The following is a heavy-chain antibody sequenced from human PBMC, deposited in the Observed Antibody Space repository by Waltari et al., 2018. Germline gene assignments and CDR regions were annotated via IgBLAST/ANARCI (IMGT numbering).Heavy chain of an antibody. CDR1: GGTVSSYA. CDR2: IIPILGIA. V-gene: IGHV1-69*04. J-gene: IGHJ2*01. CDR3: ARAPRWPVGAKSWYFDL. D-gene: IGHD1-26*01. Sequence: QVQLVQSGAEVKKPGSSVKVSCKASGGTVSSYAISWVRQAPGQGLEWMGGIIPILGIANYAQKFQGRVTITADESTSTAYMELSSLRSEDTAVYYCARAPRWPVGAKSWYFDLWGRGTLVTVSS.